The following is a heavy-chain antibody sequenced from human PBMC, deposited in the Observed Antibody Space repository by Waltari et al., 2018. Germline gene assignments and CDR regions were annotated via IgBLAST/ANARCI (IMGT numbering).Heavy chain of an antibody. CDR2: VRFDGSNK. V-gene: IGHV3-30*02. D-gene: IGHD1-26*01. CDR1: GFTLSRSG. CDR3: TRWWGGSYPDGAFDI. Sequence: QVQLVESGGGVVQPGGSLSLSCAASGFTLSRSGMHVVRQAPGKGLEWVAFVRFDGSNKYYADSVKGRFTISRDNSKNTLYLQMNSLRIEDTAVYYCTRWWGGSYPDGAFDIWGQGTMVTVSS. J-gene: IGHJ3*02.